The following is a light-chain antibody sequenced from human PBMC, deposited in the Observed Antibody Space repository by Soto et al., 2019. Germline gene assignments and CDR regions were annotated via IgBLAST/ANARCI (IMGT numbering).Light chain of an antibody. V-gene: IGKV3-11*01. CDR1: QSVSSH. CDR3: QRRSDWPLL. Sequence: EIVLTQSPATLSLSPGERATLSCRASQSVSSHLTWYQHIPGQAPRLLIYDASTRANGIPARFSGSGSGTDFTLTISSLEPEDFAVYYCQRRSDWPLLFGGGTRVEIK. J-gene: IGKJ4*01. CDR2: DAS.